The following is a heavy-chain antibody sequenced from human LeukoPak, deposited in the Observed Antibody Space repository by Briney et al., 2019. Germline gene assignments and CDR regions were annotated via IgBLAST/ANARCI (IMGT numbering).Heavy chain of an antibody. D-gene: IGHD1-1*01. CDR2: ISSSGCTI. Sequence: PGGSLRLSCAASGFTFSDYYMSWIRQAPGKGLEWVSYISSSGCTIYYADSVKGRFTISRDNAKNSLYLQMNSLRAEDTAVYYCASGGSYNYYYYYYGMDVWGQGTTVTVSS. J-gene: IGHJ6*02. V-gene: IGHV3-11*01. CDR1: GFTFSDYY. CDR3: ASGGSYNYYYYYYGMDV.